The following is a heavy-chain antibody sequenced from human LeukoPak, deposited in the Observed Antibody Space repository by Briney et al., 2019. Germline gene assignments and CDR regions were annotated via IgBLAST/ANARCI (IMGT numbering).Heavy chain of an antibody. V-gene: IGHV4-4*07. CDR2: IQTSGST. J-gene: IGHJ4*02. D-gene: IGHD2-15*01. CDR3: ARDRGGGSFDY. CDR1: GGSISSDY. Sequence: SETLSLTCTVSGGSISSDYWSWIRQPAGKGLEWIGCIQTSGSTNYNPSLKSRLTVSIDTSRNQFSLKVTSVTAADTAVYYCARDRGGGSFDYWGQGTLVTVSS.